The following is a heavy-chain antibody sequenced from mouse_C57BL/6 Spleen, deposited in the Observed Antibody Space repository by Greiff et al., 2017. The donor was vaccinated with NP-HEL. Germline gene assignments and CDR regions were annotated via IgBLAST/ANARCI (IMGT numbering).Heavy chain of an antibody. CDR3: AREMITRAMDY. V-gene: IGHV1-55*01. Sequence: QVQLQQPGAELVKPGASVKMSCKASGYTFTSYWITWVKQRPGQGLEWIGDIYPGSGSTNYNEKFKSKATLTVDTSSSTAYMQLSSLTAEDSAVYDCAREMITRAMDYWGQGTSVTVSS. J-gene: IGHJ4*01. CDR2: IYPGSGST. D-gene: IGHD2-4*01. CDR1: GYTFTSYW.